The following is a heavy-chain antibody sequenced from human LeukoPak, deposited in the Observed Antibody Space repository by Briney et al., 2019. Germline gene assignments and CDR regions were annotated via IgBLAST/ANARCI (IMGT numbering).Heavy chain of an antibody. CDR1: GFAVSSNY. CDR3: ARSRGIAAAGKNYFDY. CDR2: IYSGGST. V-gene: IGHV3-53*01. D-gene: IGHD6-13*01. J-gene: IGHJ4*02. Sequence: GGSLRLSCAVSGFAVSSNYMSWVRQAPGKGLEWVSVIYSGGSTYYADSVKGRFTISRDNSKNTLYLQMNSLRAEDTAVYYCARSRGIAAAGKNYFDYWGQGTLVTVSS.